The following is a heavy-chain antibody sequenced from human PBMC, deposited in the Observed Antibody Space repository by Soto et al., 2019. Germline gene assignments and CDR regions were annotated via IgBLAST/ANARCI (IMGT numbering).Heavy chain of an antibody. CDR3: ARGRYGDY. J-gene: IGHJ4*02. CDR2: ISAHNGNT. CDR1: GYTFTSYG. V-gene: IGHV1-18*01. D-gene: IGHD1-1*01. Sequence: QVHLVQSGAEVKKPGASVKVSCKASGYTFTSYGITWVRQAPGQGLEWKGWISAHNGNTDYARKLHGRVIVTRDTSTSTAYMELRSLGSDDTAVYYCARGRYGDYWGQGALVTVSS.